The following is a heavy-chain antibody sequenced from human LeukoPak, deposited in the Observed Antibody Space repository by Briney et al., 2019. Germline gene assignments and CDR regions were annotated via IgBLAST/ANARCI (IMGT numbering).Heavy chain of an antibody. CDR3: ARDFEGREYHNWFDP. Sequence: ASVKVSCKASGYTFTGYYMHWVRQAPGQGLEWMGWINPNSGGTNYAQKFQGRVTMTRDTSISTAYMELSRLRSDDTAVYYFARDFEGREYHNWFDPWGQGTLVTVSS. CDR1: GYTFTGYY. V-gene: IGHV1-2*02. J-gene: IGHJ5*02. D-gene: IGHD3-10*01. CDR2: INPNSGGT.